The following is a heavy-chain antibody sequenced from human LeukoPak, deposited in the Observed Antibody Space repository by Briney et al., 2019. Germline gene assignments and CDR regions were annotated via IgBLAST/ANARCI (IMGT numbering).Heavy chain of an antibody. Sequence: PGGSLRLSCAASGFTFDDYAMHWVRQAPGKGLEWVSGISWNGRSIGYADSVKGRFTISRDNAKNSLYLQMNSLRAEDMALYYCTRDYGTWYFDLWGRGTLVTVSS. CDR1: GFTFDDYA. J-gene: IGHJ2*01. D-gene: IGHD4-17*01. V-gene: IGHV3-9*03. CDR2: ISWNGRSI. CDR3: TRDYGTWYFDL.